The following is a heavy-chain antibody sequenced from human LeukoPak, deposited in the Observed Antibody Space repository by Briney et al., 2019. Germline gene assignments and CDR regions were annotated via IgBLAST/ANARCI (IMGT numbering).Heavy chain of an antibody. CDR2: IYYTGST. CDR1: GGSITNTKYY. V-gene: IGHV4-39*01. Sequence: PSETLSLTCTLSGGSITNTKYYWGWIRQPPGKGLEWIGSIYYTGSTYYNPSLKSRVTISVDTSKNQFSLKLRSVTAADTALYYCRRHTGYISGQYSNYEDSWGQGTLVTVSS. J-gene: IGHJ4*02. CDR3: RRHTGYISGQYSNYEDS. D-gene: IGHD4-11*01.